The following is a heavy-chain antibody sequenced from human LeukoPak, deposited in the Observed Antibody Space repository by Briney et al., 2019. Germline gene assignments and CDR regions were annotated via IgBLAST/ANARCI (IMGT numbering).Heavy chain of an antibody. V-gene: IGHV3-15*01. CDR3: SWIRGALGFYFMDV. CDR1: GLTFSDAW. CDR2: ILSKGSGGTI. J-gene: IGHJ6*03. Sequence: SGGSLRLSCAVSGLTFSDAWMTWVRQAPGKGLEWVGRILSKGSGGTIDYAAPVQGRFTISRDDSKDTLYLEMNSLKTEDTAVYYCSWIRGALGFYFMDVWGKGTTVTISS. D-gene: IGHD3-10*01.